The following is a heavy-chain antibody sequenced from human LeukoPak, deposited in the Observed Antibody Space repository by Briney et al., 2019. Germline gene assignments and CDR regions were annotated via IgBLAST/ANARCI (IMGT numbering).Heavy chain of an antibody. J-gene: IGHJ4*02. CDR1: GFTFSSYA. CDR3: ARDRFEVAALDY. V-gene: IGHV3-30-3*01. CDR2: ISYDGSNK. Sequence: GGSLRLSCAASGFTFSSYAMHWVRQAPGKGLEWVAVISYDGSNKYYADSVKGRFTISRDNSKNTLYLQMNSLRAEDTAVYYCARDRFEVAALDYWGQGTLVTVSS. D-gene: IGHD2-15*01.